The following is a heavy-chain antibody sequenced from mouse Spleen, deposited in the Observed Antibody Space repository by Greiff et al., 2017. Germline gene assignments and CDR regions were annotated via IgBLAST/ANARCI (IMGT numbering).Heavy chain of an antibody. Sequence: EVQLQESGPELVKPGASVKISCKASGYSFTDYNMNWVKQSNGKSLEWIGVINPNYGTTSYNQKFKGKATLTVDQSSSTAYMQLNSLTSEDSAVYYCARSDYYGSSYERFAYWGQGTTLTVSS. CDR2: INPNYGTT. D-gene: IGHD1-1*01. J-gene: IGHJ2*01. V-gene: IGHV1-39*01. CDR1: GYSFTDYN. CDR3: ARSDYYGSSYERFAY.